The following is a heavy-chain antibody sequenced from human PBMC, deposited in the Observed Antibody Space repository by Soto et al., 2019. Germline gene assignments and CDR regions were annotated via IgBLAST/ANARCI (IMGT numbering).Heavy chain of an antibody. D-gene: IGHD7-27*01. J-gene: IGHJ4*02. CDR2: IYYSGST. CDR3: ARGMGIV. CDR1: GGSISSHY. Sequence: PSETLSLTCTVSGGSISSHYWSWIRQPPGKGLEWIGYIYYSGSTNYNPSLKSRVTISVDTSKNQFSLKLSSVTAADTAVYYCARGMGIVWGQGTLVTVSS. V-gene: IGHV4-59*11.